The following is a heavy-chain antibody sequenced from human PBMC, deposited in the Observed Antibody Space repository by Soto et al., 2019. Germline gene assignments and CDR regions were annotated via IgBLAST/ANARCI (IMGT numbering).Heavy chain of an antibody. CDR1: GYTFTSYD. J-gene: IGHJ3*02. Sequence: ASVKVSCKASGYTFTSYDINWVRQATGQGLEWMGWMNPNSGNTGYAQKFQGRVTMTRDTSINTAYMELSSLRSEDTAVYYCATLPPGIAVAGPKDIWFQGTTVTVSS. V-gene: IGHV1-8*01. D-gene: IGHD6-19*01. CDR3: ATLPPGIAVAGPKDI. CDR2: MNPNSGNT.